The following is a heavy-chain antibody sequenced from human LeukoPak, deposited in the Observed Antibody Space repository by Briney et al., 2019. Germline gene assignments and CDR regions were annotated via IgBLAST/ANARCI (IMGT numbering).Heavy chain of an antibody. CDR1: GYSFTSYW. Sequence: GESLKISCKGFGYSFTSYWIGWVRQMPGKGLECMGIIYPGDSDTIYSPSFQGQVTVSADKSISTAYLQWTSLKASDTAMYYCARTYGGNSKIDYWGRGTLVTVSS. V-gene: IGHV5-51*01. D-gene: IGHD4-23*01. J-gene: IGHJ4*02. CDR2: IYPGDSDT. CDR3: ARTYGGNSKIDY.